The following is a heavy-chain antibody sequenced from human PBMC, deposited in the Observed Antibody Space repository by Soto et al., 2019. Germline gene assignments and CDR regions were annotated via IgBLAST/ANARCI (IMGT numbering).Heavy chain of an antibody. J-gene: IGHJ4*02. CDR2: ISAYNGNT. D-gene: IGHD3-10*01. Sequence: QVQLVQSGAEVKKPGASVKVSCKPSGYTFTSYGITWVRQAPGQGLEWMGWISAYNGNTNYAQKCQGRVTMTTDTSKSTAYMELRSLGSDDAAVYYCASGWFGEFVYQFDYWGQGTLVTVSS. CDR3: ASGWFGEFVYQFDY. V-gene: IGHV1-18*01. CDR1: GYTFTSYG.